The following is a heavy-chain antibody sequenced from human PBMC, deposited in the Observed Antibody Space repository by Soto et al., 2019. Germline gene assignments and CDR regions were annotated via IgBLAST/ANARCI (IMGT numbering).Heavy chain of an antibody. V-gene: IGHV3-30-3*01. D-gene: IGHD6-13*01. Sequence: QVQVVESGGGVVQPGRSLRLSCAASGFSFSSYAMHWVRRAPGKGLEWVAVISYDGNNKYYADSVKGRITISRDSSKNMVYLQMNSLRPEDTAVYYCARAPPRGIAAPGTWGSGMDVWGQGTTVTVSS. CDR1: GFSFSSYA. CDR3: ARAPPRGIAAPGTWGSGMDV. CDR2: ISYDGNNK. J-gene: IGHJ6*02.